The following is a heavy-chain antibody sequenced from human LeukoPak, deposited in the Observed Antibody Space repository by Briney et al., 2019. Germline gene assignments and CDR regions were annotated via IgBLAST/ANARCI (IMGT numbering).Heavy chain of an antibody. CDR1: GYSFTSYW. Sequence: GESLKISCKGSGYSFTSYWIGWVRQMPGKGLEWMGIIYPGDSDTRYSPSFQGQVTISADKSISTTYLQWSSLKASDTAMYYCARQDKDYYGSGRFRYGMDVWGQGTTVTVSS. D-gene: IGHD3-10*01. CDR2: IYPGDSDT. CDR3: ARQDKDYYGSGRFRYGMDV. J-gene: IGHJ6*02. V-gene: IGHV5-51*01.